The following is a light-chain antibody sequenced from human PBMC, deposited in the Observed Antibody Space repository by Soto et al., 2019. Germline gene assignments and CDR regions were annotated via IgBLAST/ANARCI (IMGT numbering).Light chain of an antibody. Sequence: DIQMTQSPSTLSTSVGDRVTITCRASQSISNWLAWYQQKPGKAPKLMIYKASSLESGVPSKFSGRGSGTEFTLTISSLQPDDFGTYYCQQYYRYSWTFGPGTKVDIK. V-gene: IGKV1-5*03. CDR3: QQYYRYSWT. CDR2: KAS. CDR1: QSISNW. J-gene: IGKJ1*01.